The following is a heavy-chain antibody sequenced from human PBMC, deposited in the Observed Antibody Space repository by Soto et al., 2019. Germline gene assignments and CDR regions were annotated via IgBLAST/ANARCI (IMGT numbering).Heavy chain of an antibody. V-gene: IGHV4-34*01. D-gene: IGHD3-16*02. CDR1: GGSFSGHY. J-gene: IGHJ4*02. CDR3: ARSGEFGGVIVPFDY. CDR2: INHSGST. Sequence: SETLSPTYGVDGGSFSGHYWRWLRQPPGKGLEWIGEINHSGSTNYNPSLKSRVTISVDTSKNQFSLKLSSVTVADTAVYYCARSGEFGGVIVPFDYWGQGTLVTVSS.